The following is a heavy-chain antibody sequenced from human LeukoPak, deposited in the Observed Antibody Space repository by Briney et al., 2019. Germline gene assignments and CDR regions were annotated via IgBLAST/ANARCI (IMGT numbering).Heavy chain of an antibody. Sequence: GGSLRLSCAASGFTFSSYAMSWVRQAPGKGLECVSAISGSGGSTYYADSVKGRFTISRDNSKNTLYLQMNSLRAEDTAVYYCAKERLGSITIFGVAFDYWGQGTLVTVSS. CDR3: AKERLGSITIFGVAFDY. J-gene: IGHJ4*02. V-gene: IGHV3-23*01. CDR1: GFTFSSYA. D-gene: IGHD3-3*01. CDR2: ISGSGGST.